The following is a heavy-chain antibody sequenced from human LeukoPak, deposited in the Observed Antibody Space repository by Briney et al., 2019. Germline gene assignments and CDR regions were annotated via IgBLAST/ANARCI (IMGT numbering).Heavy chain of an antibody. CDR3: AKDFRRRSAFDY. D-gene: IGHD3-3*01. Sequence: GGSLRLSCAASGFTFSSYAMHWVRQAPGKGLEWVAVISYDGSNKYYADSVKGRFTISRDNSKNTLYLQMNSLRAEDTAVYYCAKDFRRRSAFDYWGQGTLVTVSS. J-gene: IGHJ4*02. CDR2: ISYDGSNK. V-gene: IGHV3-30-3*01. CDR1: GFTFSSYA.